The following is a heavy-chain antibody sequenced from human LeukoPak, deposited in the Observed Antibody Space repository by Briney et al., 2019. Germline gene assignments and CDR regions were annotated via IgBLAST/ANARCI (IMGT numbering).Heavy chain of an antibody. Sequence: PGGSLRLSCAASGFTFDDYAMHWVRQAPGKGLEWVSGISWNSGSIGYADSVKGRFTISRDNAKNSLYLQMNSLRAEDTALYYCAKDYSYGYYYFDYWGQGTLVTVSS. CDR1: GFTFDDYA. CDR3: AKDYSYGYYYFDY. D-gene: IGHD5-18*01. J-gene: IGHJ4*02. V-gene: IGHV3-9*01. CDR2: ISWNSGSI.